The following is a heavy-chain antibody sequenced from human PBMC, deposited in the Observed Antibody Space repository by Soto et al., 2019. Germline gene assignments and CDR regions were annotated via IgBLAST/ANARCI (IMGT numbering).Heavy chain of an antibody. D-gene: IGHD5-18*01. CDR1: GFAFNKYS. CDR3: ARDLRGIQDRYDFDN. Sequence: QVQLVESGGGVVQPGRSLRLSCAASGFAFNKYSMHWVRQAPGKGLEWVGVILYDGGNKYYADSVKGRLTISRDNPKNTLYLQVNSLRGDDTAIYYCARDLRGIQDRYDFDNGGRGTLVTVSS. CDR2: ILYDGGNK. V-gene: IGHV3-30-3*01. J-gene: IGHJ4*02.